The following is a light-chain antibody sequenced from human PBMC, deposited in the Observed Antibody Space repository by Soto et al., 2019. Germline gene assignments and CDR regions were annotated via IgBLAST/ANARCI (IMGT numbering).Light chain of an antibody. Sequence: DIVMTQSPDSLAVSLGERATINCKSSQSLLYTSNNKINLAWYQQKPGQPPKLLISWASIRESGVPDRFSGSGSGTDFTLTISSLQAEDVAVYYCQQYYGPPRTFGQGTKVEIK. CDR3: QQYYGPPRT. J-gene: IGKJ1*01. CDR1: QSLLYTSNNKIN. CDR2: WAS. V-gene: IGKV4-1*01.